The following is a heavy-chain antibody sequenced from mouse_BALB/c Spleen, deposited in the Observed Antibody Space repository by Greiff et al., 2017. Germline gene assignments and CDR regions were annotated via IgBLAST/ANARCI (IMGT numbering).Heavy chain of an antibody. CDR1: GYSITSGYY. V-gene: IGHV3-6*02. Sequence: EVKVEESGPGLVKPSQSLSLTCSVTGYSITSGYYWNWIRQFPGNKLEWMGYISYDGSNNYNPSLKNRISITRDTSKNQFFLKLNSVTTEDTATYYCARKGVLDDYWGQGTTLTVSS. CDR3: ARKGVLDDY. J-gene: IGHJ2*01. CDR2: ISYDGSN. D-gene: IGHD2-14*01.